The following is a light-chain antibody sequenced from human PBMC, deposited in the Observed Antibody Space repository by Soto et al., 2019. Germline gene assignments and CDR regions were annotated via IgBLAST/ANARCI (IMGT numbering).Light chain of an antibody. V-gene: IGLV2-8*01. J-gene: IGLJ1*01. CDR1: KNDIGVYDF. Sequence: QSVLTQPPSASGSPGQSVTISCTGTKNDIGVYDFVSWYQYHPGIAPRLIIYEVVQRPSGVADRFSGSKSGNTASLTVSGLQAAEEADYFCKSYAGSNTYVFGSGTKV. CDR3: KSYAGSNTYV. CDR2: EVV.